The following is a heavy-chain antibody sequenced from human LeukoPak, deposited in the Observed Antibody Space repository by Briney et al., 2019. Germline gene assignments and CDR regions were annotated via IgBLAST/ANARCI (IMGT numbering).Heavy chain of an antibody. CDR1: GFTVSSNY. Sequence: GGSLRLSCAASGFTVSSNYMSWVRQAPGKGLEWVSIIYSGGSTFYADSVKGRFTISRDNAKNSLSLQMNSLRAEDTAVYFCARTYYDILTGYNPYFDYWGQGTLVTVSS. CDR2: IYSGGST. V-gene: IGHV3-53*01. CDR3: ARTYYDILTGYNPYFDY. J-gene: IGHJ4*02. D-gene: IGHD3-9*01.